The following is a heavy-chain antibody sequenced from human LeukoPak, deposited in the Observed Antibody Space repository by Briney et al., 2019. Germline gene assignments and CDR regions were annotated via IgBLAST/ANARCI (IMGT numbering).Heavy chain of an antibody. CDR1: GYSFSTYW. D-gene: IGHD3-10*01. CDR2: IYPGDSDT. CDR3: ARQLSEYSRSGSPFDY. V-gene: IGHV5-51*01. Sequence: GESLKISCKGSGYSFSTYWIGWVRQMPGKGLGWMGIIYPGDSDTRYSPSFQGQVTISADKSISTAYLQWTSLKASDTATYYCARQLSEYSRSGSPFDYWGQGSLVTVST. J-gene: IGHJ4*02.